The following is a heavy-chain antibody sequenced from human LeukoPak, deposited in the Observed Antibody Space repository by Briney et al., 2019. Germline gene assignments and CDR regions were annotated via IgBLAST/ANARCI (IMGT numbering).Heavy chain of an antibody. J-gene: IGHJ3*02. CDR1: GGSISSYY. D-gene: IGHD4-17*01. Sequence: KPSETLSLTCTVSGGSISSYYWSWIRQPAGKGLEWIGRIYTSGSTNYNPSLKSRVTMSVDTSKNQFSLKLSSVTAADTAVYYCARVGDDYGDYGGGNDAFDIWGQGTMVTVSS. V-gene: IGHV4-4*07. CDR2: IYTSGST. CDR3: ARVGDDYGDYGGGNDAFDI.